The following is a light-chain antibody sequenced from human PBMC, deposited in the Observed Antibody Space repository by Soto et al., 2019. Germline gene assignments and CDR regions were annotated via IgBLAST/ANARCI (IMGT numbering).Light chain of an antibody. CDR1: QSISRSY. Sequence: EIVLTQSPDTLSLSPGERATLSCRASQSISRSYLAWYQQKPGQAPRLLIYGASSRATGIPDRFSGSGSGTDVTLTISRLEPEDLAVYYCQQYGTSPWTFGQGTKVDIK. V-gene: IGKV3-20*01. J-gene: IGKJ1*01. CDR2: GAS. CDR3: QQYGTSPWT.